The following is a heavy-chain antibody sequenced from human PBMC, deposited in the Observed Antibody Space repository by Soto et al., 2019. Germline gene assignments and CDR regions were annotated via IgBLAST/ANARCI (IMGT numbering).Heavy chain of an antibody. V-gene: IGHV4-39*01. CDR2: IYYSGST. Sequence: SETLSLTCTVSGGSISSSSYYGGWIRQPPGKGLEWIGSIYYSGSTYYNPSLKSRVTISVDTSKNQFSLKLSSVTAADTAVYYCARAGVVVPSAAPTWFDPWGQGTLVTVSS. CDR1: GGSISSSSYY. J-gene: IGHJ5*02. CDR3: ARAGVVVPSAAPTWFDP. D-gene: IGHD2-2*01.